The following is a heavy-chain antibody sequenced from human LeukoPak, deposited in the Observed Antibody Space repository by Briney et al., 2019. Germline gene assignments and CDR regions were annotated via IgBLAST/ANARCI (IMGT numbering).Heavy chain of an antibody. CDR1: GYTFRSYG. Sequence: GASVKVSCKASGYTFRSYGLSWVRQAGGQGLEWLGWISAYNGDTRYEQNFQGRVTLATDTSTTTAYMELRSLRSEDTAVYYCARGLPITIFGVVKAQQNWFDPWGQGTLVTVSS. J-gene: IGHJ5*02. V-gene: IGHV1-18*01. CDR3: ARGLPITIFGVVKAQQNWFDP. D-gene: IGHD3-3*01. CDR2: ISAYNGDT.